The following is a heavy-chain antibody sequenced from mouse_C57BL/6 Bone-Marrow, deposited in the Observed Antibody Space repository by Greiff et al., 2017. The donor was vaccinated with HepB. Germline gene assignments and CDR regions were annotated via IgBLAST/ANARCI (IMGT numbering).Heavy chain of an antibody. CDR3: ARSAAQARDYAMDY. J-gene: IGHJ4*01. D-gene: IGHD3-2*02. CDR2: IYPGSGNT. Sequence: QVQLQQSGAELVRPGASVKLSCKASGYTFTDYYINWVKQRPGQGLEWIARIYPGSGNTYYNEKFKGKATLTAEKSSSTAYMQLSRLTSEDSAVYFCARSAAQARDYAMDYWGQGTSVTVSS. V-gene: IGHV1-76*01. CDR1: GYTFTDYY.